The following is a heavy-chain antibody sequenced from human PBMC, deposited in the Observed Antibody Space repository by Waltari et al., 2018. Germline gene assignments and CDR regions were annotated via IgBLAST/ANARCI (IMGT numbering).Heavy chain of an antibody. J-gene: IGHJ5*02. CDR1: GYPFNDYF. V-gene: IGHV1-2*02. D-gene: IGHD1-1*01. CDR2: VNPKTGAT. CDR3: AGGTNGSTGWFAP. Sequence: QAQLVQSGAEVKKPGASVKVSCKASGYPFNDYFIQWVRQAPGQGPEWVAWVNPKTGATNSAQKFQGRVSVTRDSSITTAYMQLTGLTSDDTALYYCAGGTNGSTGWFAPWGQGTLVTVSS.